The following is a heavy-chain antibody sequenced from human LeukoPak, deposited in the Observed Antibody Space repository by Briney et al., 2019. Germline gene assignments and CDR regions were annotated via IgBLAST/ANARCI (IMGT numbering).Heavy chain of an antibody. J-gene: IGHJ4*02. CDR1: GFTFNNYG. CDR3: ARAPFYFDSSNYPYFDY. D-gene: IGHD3-22*01. V-gene: IGHV3-30*03. Sequence: PGGSLRLSCAASGFTFNNYGMHCVRQAAGKGLEWVAFISEDGSNEKYADSVKGRFTISRDNSNKTLSLQMNSLRAEDTAVYYCARAPFYFDSSNYPYFDYWGQGTLVTVSS. CDR2: ISEDGSNE.